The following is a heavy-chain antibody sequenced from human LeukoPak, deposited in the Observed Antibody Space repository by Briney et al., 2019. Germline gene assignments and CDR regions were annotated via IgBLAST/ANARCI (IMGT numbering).Heavy chain of an antibody. D-gene: IGHD5-12*01. Sequence: GGSLRLSCAVSGFTFGTYAMSWVRQAPGKGLEWVSAVRGSGSDTYYADSVKGRFTISRDNSKNTLYLQMNSLRAEDTAIYYCAKTSRRNSAYDSPFDSWGQGTLVTVSS. V-gene: IGHV3-23*01. J-gene: IGHJ4*02. CDR2: VRGSGSDT. CDR3: AKTSRRNSAYDSPFDS. CDR1: GFTFGTYA.